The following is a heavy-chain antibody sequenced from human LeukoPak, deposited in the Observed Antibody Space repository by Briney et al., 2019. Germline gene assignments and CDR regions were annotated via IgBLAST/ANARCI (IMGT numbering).Heavy chain of an antibody. J-gene: IGHJ5*01. Sequence: PGGSLRLSCAASGFTFSSSWMNWVRQPPGKGLVWVSRINGGGTTTTYADSVKGRFTISRDNAKSTLYLQMNSLRDEDTAVYYCARSDWFDSWGQGTLVTVSS. CDR3: ARSDWFDS. CDR2: INGGGTTT. V-gene: IGHV3-74*01. CDR1: GFTFSSSW.